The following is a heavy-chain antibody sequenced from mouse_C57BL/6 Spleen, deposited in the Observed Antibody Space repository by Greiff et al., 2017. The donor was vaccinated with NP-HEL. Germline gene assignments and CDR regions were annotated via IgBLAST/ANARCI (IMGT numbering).Heavy chain of an antibody. D-gene: IGHD2-10*01. CDR3: ARAYSAMDY. V-gene: IGHV1-26*01. J-gene: IGHJ4*01. CDR2: INPNNGGT. CDR1: GYTFTDYY. Sequence: EVQLQQSGPELVKPGASVKISCKASGYTFTDYYMNWVKQSHGKSLEWIGDINPNNGGTSYNQKFKGKATLTVDKSSSTAYMALRSLTSEDSAVDYCARAYSAMDYWGQGTSVTVSS.